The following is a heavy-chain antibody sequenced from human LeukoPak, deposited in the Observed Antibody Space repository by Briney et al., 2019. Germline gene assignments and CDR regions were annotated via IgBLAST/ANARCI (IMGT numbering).Heavy chain of an antibody. CDR3: ARDPDSSGYTFDY. CDR2: ISYDGSNK. CDR1: GFTFSSYA. Sequence: GGSLRLSCAASGFTFSSYAMHWVRQAPGKGLEWVAVISYDGSNKYYADSVKGRFTISRDNSKNTLYLQMNSLRAEDTAVYYCARDPDSSGYTFDYWGQGTLVTVSS. J-gene: IGHJ4*02. D-gene: IGHD3-22*01. V-gene: IGHV3-30*04.